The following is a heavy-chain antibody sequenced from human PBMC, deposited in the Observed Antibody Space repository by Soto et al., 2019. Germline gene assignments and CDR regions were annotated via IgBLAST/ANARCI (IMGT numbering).Heavy chain of an antibody. CDR2: INAGNGNT. V-gene: IGHV1-3*01. D-gene: IGHD2-15*01. Sequence: ASVKVSCKASGYTFTSYAMHWVRQAPGQRLEWMGWINAGNGNTKYSQKFQGRVTITRDTSASTAYMELSSLRSEDTAVYYCARAPRPIGVVVAATVFDYWGQGTLVTVSS. CDR3: ARAPRPIGVVVAATVFDY. J-gene: IGHJ4*02. CDR1: GYTFTSYA.